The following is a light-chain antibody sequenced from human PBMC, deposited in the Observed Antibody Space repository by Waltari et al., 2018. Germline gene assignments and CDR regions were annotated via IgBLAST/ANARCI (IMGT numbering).Light chain of an antibody. J-gene: IGKJ2*01. V-gene: IGKV3-20*01. CDR2: GAS. Sequence: EIVLTQSPGTLSLSPGERATLSCRASQSVSSNYLAWYQQKPGQAPRLLIYGASSRATGIPDRFSGSESGTDFTLTISRLEPEDFAVYYCQRYGSSPLTFGQGTKLEIK. CDR1: QSVSSNY. CDR3: QRYGSSPLT.